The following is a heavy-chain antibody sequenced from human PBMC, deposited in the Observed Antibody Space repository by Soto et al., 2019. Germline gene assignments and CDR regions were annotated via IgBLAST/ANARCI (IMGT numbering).Heavy chain of an antibody. D-gene: IGHD4-4*01. CDR1: GFTFSSYG. J-gene: IGHJ6*02. Sequence: GGSLRLSCAASGFTFSSYGMHWVRQAPGKGLEWVAVIWYDGSNEYYADSVKGRFTISRDNSKNTLYLQMNSLRAEDTAVYYCERSTVTTSGYYYYDMDVWGQGTTVTVSS. V-gene: IGHV3-33*01. CDR3: ERSTVTTSGYYYYDMDV. CDR2: IWYDGSNE.